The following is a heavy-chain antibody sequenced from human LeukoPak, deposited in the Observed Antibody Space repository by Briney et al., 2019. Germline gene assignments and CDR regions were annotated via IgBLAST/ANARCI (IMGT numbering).Heavy chain of an antibody. CDR3: ARYYYDSSGYPRVFDY. CDR2: IYTSGST. D-gene: IGHD3-22*01. Sequence: PSETLSLTCTVSGGSISSGSYYWSWIRQPAGKGLEWIGRIYTSGSTNYNPSLKSRVTISVDTSKNQFSLKLSSVTAADTAVYYRARYYYDSSGYPRVFDYWGQGTLVTVSS. CDR1: GGSISSGSYY. J-gene: IGHJ4*02. V-gene: IGHV4-61*02.